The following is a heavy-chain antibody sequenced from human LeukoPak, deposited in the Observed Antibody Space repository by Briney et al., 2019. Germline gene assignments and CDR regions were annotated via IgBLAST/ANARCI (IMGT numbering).Heavy chain of an antibody. Sequence: PGGSLRLSCAASGFTFSTFGMSWVRRAPGKGPEWVSGITGSGATTYYADSVKGLLTISRDNSQNTLYLQMNTMRAEDTAVYYCAKVVSGFHFDCWGQGTLVTVSS. CDR1: GFTFSTFG. J-gene: IGHJ4*02. D-gene: IGHD1-26*01. CDR2: ITGSGATT. CDR3: AKVVSGFHFDC. V-gene: IGHV3-23*01.